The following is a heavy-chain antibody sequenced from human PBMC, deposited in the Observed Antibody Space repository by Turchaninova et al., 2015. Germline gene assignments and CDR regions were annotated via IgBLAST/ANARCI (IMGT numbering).Heavy chain of an antibody. CDR3: ARGYWNFDL. J-gene: IGHJ2*01. CDR1: GFTFRSYW. V-gene: IGHV3-7*01. CDR2: IKGDGIEK. Sequence: QLVESGGGLVQPGGSLRLSCEASGFTFRSYWLGWGGQAQGRGVGWVANIKGDGIEKFYVGCGNGRFTVSRDNAKNSLYVQMNSLRVEDTAVYYCARGYWNFDLWGRGTLVTASS.